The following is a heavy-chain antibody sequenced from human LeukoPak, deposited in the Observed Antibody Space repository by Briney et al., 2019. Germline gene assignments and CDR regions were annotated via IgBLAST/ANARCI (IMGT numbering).Heavy chain of an antibody. D-gene: IGHD5-12*01. Sequence: SETLSLTCAVYGGSFSGYYWSWIRQPPGKGLEWIGEINHSGSTNYNPSLKSRVTISVDTSKNQFSLKLSSVTAADTAVYYCASGYSGYDFEGYYYYGMDVWGQGTTVTVSS. CDR2: INHSGST. CDR3: ASGYSGYDFEGYYYYGMDV. J-gene: IGHJ6*02. CDR1: GGSFSGYY. V-gene: IGHV4-34*01.